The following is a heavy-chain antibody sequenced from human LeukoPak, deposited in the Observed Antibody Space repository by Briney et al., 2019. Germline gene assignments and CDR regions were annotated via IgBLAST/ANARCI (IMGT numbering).Heavy chain of an antibody. J-gene: IGHJ4*02. CDR3: GRDPRGTGC. V-gene: IGHV4-34*01. Sequence: SETLSLTCAVYGGSFSGYYWSWIRHPPEKGREWIGEIKHSGSTNYHPSLKTRVTISVDTYKIQFSLKLGSVTAADAAVYYCGRDPRGTGCWGQGTLATVSS. CDR2: IKHSGST. CDR1: GGSFSGYY. D-gene: IGHD3-10*01.